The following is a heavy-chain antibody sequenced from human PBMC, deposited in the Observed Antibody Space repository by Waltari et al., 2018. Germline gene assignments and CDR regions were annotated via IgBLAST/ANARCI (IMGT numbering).Heavy chain of an antibody. CDR1: GFTFISYW. CDR2: IKRDGMTT. CDR3: AREIAVTGQYYFDY. J-gene: IGHJ4*02. V-gene: IGHV3-74*01. Sequence: EVQLVESGGDSVQPGGSLRLSCAVSGFTFISYWMHWVRQDPGRVLVWVARIKRDGMTTTYADSGKGRFAISRDNAKNTLYLQMNSLRAEDTAVYYCAREIAVTGQYYFDYWGQGTLVTVSS. D-gene: IGHD6-13*01.